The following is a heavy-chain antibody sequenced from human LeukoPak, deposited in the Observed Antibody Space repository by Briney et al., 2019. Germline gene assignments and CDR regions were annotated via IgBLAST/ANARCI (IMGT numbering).Heavy chain of an antibody. Sequence: GGSLRLSCAVSGFTFGTYWMNWVRQVPGEALVWVSRINEDGSITNYADSVKGRFSISRDNAKNTLYLQMNSLRAEDTAVYYCGRDLGGRSGYWGQGTLVTVSS. D-gene: IGHD1-26*01. V-gene: IGHV3-74*01. CDR1: GFTFGTYW. J-gene: IGHJ4*02. CDR3: GRDLGGRSGY. CDR2: INEDGSIT.